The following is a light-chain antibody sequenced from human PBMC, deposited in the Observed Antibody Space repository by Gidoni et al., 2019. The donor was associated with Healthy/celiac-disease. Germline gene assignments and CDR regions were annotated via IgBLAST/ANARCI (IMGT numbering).Light chain of an antibody. J-gene: IGLJ1*01. CDR3: CSYAGTYTFV. CDR2: DVS. CDR1: SSDVGAYNY. V-gene: IGLV2-11*01. Sequence: QSALTQPRSVSGSPGQSVTISCTGTSSDVGAYNYVSWYQHHPGKAPKLMIYDVSKRPSGVPDRFSGSKSGNTASLTISGLQPEDEADYYCCSYAGTYTFVFATGTKVTVL.